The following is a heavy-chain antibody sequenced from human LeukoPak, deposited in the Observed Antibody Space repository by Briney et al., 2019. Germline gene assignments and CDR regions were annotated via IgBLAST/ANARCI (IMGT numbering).Heavy chain of an antibody. CDR2: IIPIFGTA. Sequence: SVKVSCKACVGTFSSYAISWVRQAPGQGLEWMGRIIPIFGTANYAQKFQGRVTITADESTSTAYMELSSLRSEDTAVYYCARPNNPVVVDYYDSSGYYLDYWGQGTLVTVSS. CDR1: VGTFSSYA. D-gene: IGHD3-22*01. J-gene: IGHJ4*02. CDR3: ARPNNPVVVDYYDSSGYYLDY. V-gene: IGHV1-69*13.